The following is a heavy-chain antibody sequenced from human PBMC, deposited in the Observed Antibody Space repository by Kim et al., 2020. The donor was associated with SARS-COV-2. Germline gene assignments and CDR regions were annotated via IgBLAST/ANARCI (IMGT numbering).Heavy chain of an antibody. Sequence: TYAAASGKSRFTSARDNSKNSLYLQMNSRRAEDTAVYYCAREAGTGGFDYWGQGTLVTVSS. CDR3: AREAGTGGFDY. J-gene: IGHJ4*02. CDR2: T. D-gene: IGHD1-1*01. V-gene: IGHV3-53*01.